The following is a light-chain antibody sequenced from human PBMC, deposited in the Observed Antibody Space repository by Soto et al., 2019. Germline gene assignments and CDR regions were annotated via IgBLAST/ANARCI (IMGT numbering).Light chain of an antibody. Sequence: EVVLTQSSVTLSLSPGERATLSCRASQSVTTYLAWYQQKPGQAPRLLIYDASTRATGIPARFSGSGSGTDFTLTISSLQPEDFAVYYCQQYGSSLFTFGPGTKVDFK. CDR2: DAS. CDR1: QSVTTY. J-gene: IGKJ3*01. CDR3: QQYGSSLFT. V-gene: IGKV3-11*01.